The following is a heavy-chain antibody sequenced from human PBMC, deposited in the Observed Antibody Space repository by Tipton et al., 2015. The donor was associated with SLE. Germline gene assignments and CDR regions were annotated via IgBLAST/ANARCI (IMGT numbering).Heavy chain of an antibody. J-gene: IGHJ4*02. D-gene: IGHD3-10*01. CDR1: GGSFSGYY. CDR2: IYYSGST. CDR3: AREHENGDVFDQ. Sequence: TLSLTCSVYGGSFSGYYWSWIRQHPGKGLEWIGYIYYSGSTYYSPSLKSRITISVDTSKNQFSLRLTSVTAADTAVYYCAREHENGDVFDQWGQGTLVTVSS. V-gene: IGHV4-31*03.